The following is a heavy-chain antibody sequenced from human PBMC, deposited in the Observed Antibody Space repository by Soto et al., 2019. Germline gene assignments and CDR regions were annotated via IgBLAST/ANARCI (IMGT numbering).Heavy chain of an antibody. V-gene: IGHV5-51*01. J-gene: IGHJ5*02. Sequence: GESLKISCKGSGYSFTSYWIGWVSQMPGKGLEWMGIIYPGDSDTRYSPSFQGQVTLSADKSISTAYLQWSSLKASDTAMYYCARQSVENYDIMTGYDRGCFDPWGQGTLVTVSS. CDR1: GYSFTSYW. CDR3: ARQSVENYDIMTGYDRGCFDP. CDR2: IYPGDSDT. D-gene: IGHD3-9*01.